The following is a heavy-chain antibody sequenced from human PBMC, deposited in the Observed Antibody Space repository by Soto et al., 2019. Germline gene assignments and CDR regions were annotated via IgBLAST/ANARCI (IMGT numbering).Heavy chain of an antibody. CDR1: GFTFSTYW. D-gene: IGHD6-19*01. CDR3: TKDRNEYSSGWGDY. CDR2: IKSDGSIT. Sequence: EVQLVESGGGLVQPGGSLRLSCAASGFTFSTYWMHWVRQAPGKGLVWVSRIKSDGSITSYADSVKGRFTISRDNAKSTLYLQMNILRADDAAVYYCTKDRNEYSSGWGDYWGQGILVTVSS. V-gene: IGHV3-74*01. J-gene: IGHJ4*02.